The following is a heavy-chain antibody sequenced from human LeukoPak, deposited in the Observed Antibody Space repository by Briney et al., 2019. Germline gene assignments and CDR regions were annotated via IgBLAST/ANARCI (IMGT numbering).Heavy chain of an antibody. CDR2: IYYSGST. Sequence: SETLSLTCAVSGGSISTYYWNWIRQPPGKGLEWTGYIYYSGSTSYNPSLKSRVTISEDTSKNQFSLKLSSVTAADTAVYYCARTDANYWYFDLWGRGTLVTVSS. J-gene: IGHJ2*01. D-gene: IGHD2-8*01. CDR3: ARTDANYWYFDL. CDR1: GGSISTYY. V-gene: IGHV4-59*08.